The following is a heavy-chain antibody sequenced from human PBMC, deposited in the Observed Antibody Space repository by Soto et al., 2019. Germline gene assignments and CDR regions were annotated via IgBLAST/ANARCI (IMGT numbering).Heavy chain of an antibody. Sequence: GESLKISCKGSGYSFTSYWIGWVRQMPGKGLEWMGIIYPGDSDTRYSPSFQGQVTISADKSISTAYLQWSSLKASDTAMYYCARWSYGGNPSSGYYFDYWGQGTLVTVSS. D-gene: IGHD1-26*01. CDR2: IYPGDSDT. J-gene: IGHJ4*02. CDR1: GYSFTSYW. CDR3: ARWSYGGNPSSGYYFDY. V-gene: IGHV5-51*01.